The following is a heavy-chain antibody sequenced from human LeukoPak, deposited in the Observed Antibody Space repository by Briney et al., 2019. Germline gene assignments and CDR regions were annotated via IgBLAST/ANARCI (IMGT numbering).Heavy chain of an antibody. CDR1: GFTFSSYG. Sequence: PGGSLRLSCAASGFTFSSYGMHWVRQAPGKGLEWVAVIWYDGSNKYYADSVKGRFTISRDNSKNTLYLQMNSLRAEDTAMYYCARSVLGTGQDYWGQGTLVTVSS. CDR2: IWYDGSNK. D-gene: IGHD7-27*01. CDR3: ARSVLGTGQDY. J-gene: IGHJ4*02. V-gene: IGHV3-33*01.